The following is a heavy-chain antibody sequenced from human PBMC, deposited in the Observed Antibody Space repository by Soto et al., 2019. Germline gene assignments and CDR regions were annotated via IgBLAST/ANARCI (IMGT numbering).Heavy chain of an antibody. CDR2: LYTVGST. CDR3: ASGTGAMDV. J-gene: IGHJ6*01. CDR1: GSTGTRNY. Sequence: EVQLVESGGGLIQPGGSLRLSCAVSGSTGTRNYMTWVRQAPGKGLEWVSILYTVGSTFHADSVKGRFTISRDTSKNTLYLQMKDLRGEDTAIYYCASGTGAMDVWGQGTTVVVST. D-gene: IGHD1-1*01. V-gene: IGHV3-53*01.